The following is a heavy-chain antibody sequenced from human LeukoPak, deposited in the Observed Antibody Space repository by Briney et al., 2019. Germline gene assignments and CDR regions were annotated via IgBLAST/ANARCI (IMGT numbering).Heavy chain of an antibody. V-gene: IGHV3-66*01. CDR1: GFTVSSNY. J-gene: IGHJ4*02. D-gene: IGHD2-21*01. Sequence: GGSLRLSCAASGFTVSSNYMSWVRQAPGKGLEWVSVIYSGGDTYYADSVKGRFTISRDDAKTSLYLQMDNLRVEDTAVYSCARWGLAYTIDYWGQGTLVTVSS. CDR3: ARWGLAYTIDY. CDR2: IYSGGDT.